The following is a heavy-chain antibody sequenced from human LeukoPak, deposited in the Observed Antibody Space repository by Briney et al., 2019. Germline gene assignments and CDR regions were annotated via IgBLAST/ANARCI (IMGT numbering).Heavy chain of an antibody. CDR2: IKQDGSEK. CDR1: GFTFSSYA. D-gene: IGHD2-2*01. CDR3: ARDCSSTSCYRIGLDP. V-gene: IGHV3-7*01. Sequence: GRSLRLSCAASGFTFSSYAMHWVRQAPGKGLEWVANIKQDGSEKYYVDSVKGRFTISRDNAKNSLYLQMNSLRAEDTAVYYCARDCSSTSCYRIGLDPWGQGTLVTVSS. J-gene: IGHJ5*02.